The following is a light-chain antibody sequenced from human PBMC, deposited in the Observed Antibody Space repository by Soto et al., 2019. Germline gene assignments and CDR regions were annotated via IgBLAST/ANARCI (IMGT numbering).Light chain of an antibody. Sequence: SYELTQPPSVSVAPGQTARITCGGNNIASKSVHWYQQRPGQAPVLVLYDDSNRPSGIPARFSGSNSGSTATLTISGVEAGDEADYFCQVWDISSDQYLFGAGTKVTVL. CDR3: QVWDISSDQYL. CDR1: NIASKS. CDR2: DDS. V-gene: IGLV3-21*02. J-gene: IGLJ1*01.